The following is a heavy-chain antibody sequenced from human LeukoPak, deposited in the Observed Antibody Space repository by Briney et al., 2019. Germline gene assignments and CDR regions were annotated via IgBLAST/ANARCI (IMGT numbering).Heavy chain of an antibody. D-gene: IGHD6-13*01. CDR2: IHYSGST. J-gene: IGHJ6*03. V-gene: IGHV4-39*02. CDR1: GDSISSSSYY. CDR3: ARGVAAAGTSYYYYMDV. Sequence: SETLSLTCTVSGDSISSSSYYWGWIRQPPGKGLEWIGTIHYSGSTYYAPSLKSRVTISVDTSKNHFSLKLNSVTAADTAVYYCARGVAAAGTSYYYYMDVWGKGTTVTVSS.